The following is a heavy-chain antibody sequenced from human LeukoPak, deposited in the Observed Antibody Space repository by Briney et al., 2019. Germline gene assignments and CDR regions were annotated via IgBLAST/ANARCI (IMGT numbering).Heavy chain of an antibody. CDR1: GYTFTSYY. Sequence: ASVKVSCKASGYTFTSYYMHWVRQAPGQGLEWMGIINPSGGSTSYAQKFQGRVTMTRDTSTSTVYMELSSLRSEDTAVYYCARDSYSSSWYEGSWFDPWGQGTLVTVSS. V-gene: IGHV1-46*01. CDR2: INPSGGST. D-gene: IGHD6-13*01. J-gene: IGHJ5*02. CDR3: ARDSYSSSWYEGSWFDP.